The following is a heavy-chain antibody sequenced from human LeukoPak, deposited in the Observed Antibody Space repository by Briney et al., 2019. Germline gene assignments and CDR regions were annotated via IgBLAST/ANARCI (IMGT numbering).Heavy chain of an antibody. CDR1: GGTFSSYA. CDR2: IIPIFGTA. V-gene: IGHV1-69*13. J-gene: IGHJ6*02. Sequence: SVKVSCKASGGTFSSYAISWVRQAPGQGLEWMGGIIPIFGTANYAQKFQGRVTITADESTSTAYMELSSLRSEDTAVYYCARRFLEWSSPSNYYYYGMDVWGQGTTVTVSS. D-gene: IGHD3-3*01. CDR3: ARRFLEWSSPSNYYYYGMDV.